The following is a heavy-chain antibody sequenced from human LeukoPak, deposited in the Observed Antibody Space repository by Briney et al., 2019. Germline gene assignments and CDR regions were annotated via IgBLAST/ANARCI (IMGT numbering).Heavy chain of an antibody. CDR2: ISSNGGST. CDR1: GFTFSTYA. CDR3: VNQISGWVY. J-gene: IGHJ4*02. D-gene: IGHD6-19*01. Sequence: GGSLRLSCSASGFTFSTYAMHWVRQAPGKGLEYVSGISSNGGSTYYADSVKGRFTISRDNSKNTLYLQMSSLRAEDTALYYCVNQISGWVYWGQGTLVTVSS. V-gene: IGHV3-64D*06.